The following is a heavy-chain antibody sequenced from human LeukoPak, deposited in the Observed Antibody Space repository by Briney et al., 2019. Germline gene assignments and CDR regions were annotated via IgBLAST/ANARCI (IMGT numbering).Heavy chain of an antibody. CDR2: IFHSGNT. CDR3: ASPRGTYIDY. Sequence: SETLTLTCAVSGYSISSGYFWGLIRPSPRKGLEWIGSIFHSGNTYYNPSLKSRVPLSVDTSKNEFSLSLTSVTAEDTAMYYCASPRGTYIDYWGQGTLVTVSS. CDR1: GYSISSGYF. J-gene: IGHJ4*02. D-gene: IGHD3-16*01. V-gene: IGHV4-38-2*01.